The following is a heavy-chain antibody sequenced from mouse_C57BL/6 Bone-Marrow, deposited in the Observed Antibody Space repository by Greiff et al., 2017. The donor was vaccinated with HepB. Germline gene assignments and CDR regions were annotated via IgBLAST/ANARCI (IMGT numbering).Heavy chain of an antibody. CDR3: ARPVTTVFDV. CDR1: GYTFTSYW. J-gene: IGHJ1*03. CDR2: IHPNSGST. V-gene: IGHV1-64*01. Sequence: QVQLQQSGAELVKPGASVKLSCKASGYTFTSYWMHWVKQRPGQGLEWIGMIHPNSGSTNYNEKFKSKATLTVDKSSSTAYMQLSSLTSEDSAVYYCARPVTTVFDVWGTGTTVTVSS. D-gene: IGHD1-1*01.